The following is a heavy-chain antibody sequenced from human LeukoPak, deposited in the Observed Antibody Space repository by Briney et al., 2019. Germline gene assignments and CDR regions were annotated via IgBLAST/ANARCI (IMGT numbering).Heavy chain of an antibody. D-gene: IGHD4-17*01. V-gene: IGHV3-74*03. CDR1: GFTFSSYW. CDR3: ASDVRYGDYVVDY. J-gene: IGHJ4*02. Sequence: PGGSLRLSCAASGFTFSSYWMLWVRQAPGKGLVWFSRINSDGSDTTYADSVKGRFTISGDNAKNTLYLQMNGLRAEDTAVYYCASDVRYGDYVVDYWGQGTLVTVSS. CDR2: INSDGSDT.